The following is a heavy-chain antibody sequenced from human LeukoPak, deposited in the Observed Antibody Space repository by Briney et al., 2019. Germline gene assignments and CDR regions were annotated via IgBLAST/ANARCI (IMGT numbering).Heavy chain of an antibody. CDR1: GGSFSGYY. CDR2: INHSGST. J-gene: IGHJ3*02. Sequence: SETLSLTCAVYGGSFSGYYWSWIRQPPGKGLEWIGEINHSGSTNYNPSLKSRVTISVDTSKNQFSLKLSSVTAADTAVYYCASRCSGGSCYLAFDIWGQGTMVTVSS. D-gene: IGHD2-15*01. CDR3: ASRCSGGSCYLAFDI. V-gene: IGHV4-34*01.